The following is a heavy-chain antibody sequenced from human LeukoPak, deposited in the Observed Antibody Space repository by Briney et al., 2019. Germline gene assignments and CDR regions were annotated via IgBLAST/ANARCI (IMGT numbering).Heavy chain of an antibody. CDR2: IWYDGSNK. V-gene: IGHV3-33*06. CDR1: GFTFSSYG. CDR3: AKDGRSSGWPEV. J-gene: IGHJ4*02. Sequence: GGSLRLSCAASGFTFSSYGMHWVRQAPGKGLEWVVVIWYDGSNKYYADSVKGRFTISRDNSKNTLYLQMNSLRAEDTAVYYCAKDGRSSGWPEVWGQGTLVTVSS. D-gene: IGHD6-19*01.